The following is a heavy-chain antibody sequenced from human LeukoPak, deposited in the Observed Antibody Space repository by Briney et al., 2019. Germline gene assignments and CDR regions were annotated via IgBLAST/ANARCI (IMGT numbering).Heavy chain of an antibody. V-gene: IGHV3-30-3*01. CDR3: ARLVGAERYLADS. Sequence: PAESLRHSCATSGFTFSSYAMDWGRQAPGKGLEWDAVISYDGSNKYYADSVKGRFTISRDNSKNTLYLQMNSLRAEDMAVYYCARLVGAERYLADSWGQGTPVTVPS. CDR2: ISYDGSNK. J-gene: IGHJ4*02. CDR1: GFTFSSYA. D-gene: IGHD1-26*01.